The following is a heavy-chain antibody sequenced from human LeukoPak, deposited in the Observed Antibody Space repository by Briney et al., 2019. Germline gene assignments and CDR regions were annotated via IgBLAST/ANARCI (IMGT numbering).Heavy chain of an antibody. Sequence: RPSETLSLTCTVSGGSISSYFWTWIRQPAGKGLEWIGHIDTSGRTNYNPSLKGRVIMSVDKSKNQFSLKVTSVSAADTAVYYCARVEMGSEVSCCFADVWGKGTTVTVSS. CDR3: ARVEMGSEVSCCFADV. V-gene: IGHV4-4*07. CDR1: GGSISSYF. J-gene: IGHJ6*04. CDR2: IDTSGRT. D-gene: IGHD2-2*01.